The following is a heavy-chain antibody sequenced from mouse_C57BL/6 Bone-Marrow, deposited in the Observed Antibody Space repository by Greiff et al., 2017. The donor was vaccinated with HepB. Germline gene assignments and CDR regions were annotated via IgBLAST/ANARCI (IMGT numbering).Heavy chain of an antibody. Sequence: QVQLQQSGPGLVQPSQSLSITCTVSGFSLTSYGVHWVRQSPGKGLEWLGVIWRGGSTDYNAAFMSRLSITTDNSKSQVFVKMNRLQADDPAIYYWAKKRGDYDVGFYAMDYWGQGTSVTVSS. V-gene: IGHV2-5*01. CDR1: GFSLTSYG. J-gene: IGHJ4*01. CDR3: AKKRGDYDVGFYAMDY. D-gene: IGHD2-4*01. CDR2: IWRGGST.